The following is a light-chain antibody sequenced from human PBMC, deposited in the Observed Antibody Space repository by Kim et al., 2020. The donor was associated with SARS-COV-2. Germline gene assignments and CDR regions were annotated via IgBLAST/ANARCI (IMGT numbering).Light chain of an antibody. V-gene: IGKV3-20*01. CDR3: QQYGSSPLYT. J-gene: IGKJ2*01. CDR1: QIVSSSY. Sequence: SPGERATLSCRASQIVSSSYLAWYQQKPGKAPRLLIYGASSRATGIPDRFSGSGSGTDFTLSISRLEPEDFAVYYCQQYGSSPLYTFGQGTKLEI. CDR2: GAS.